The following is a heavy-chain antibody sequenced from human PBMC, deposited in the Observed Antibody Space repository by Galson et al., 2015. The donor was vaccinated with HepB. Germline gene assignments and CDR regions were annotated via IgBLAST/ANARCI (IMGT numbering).Heavy chain of an antibody. D-gene: IGHD6-19*01. V-gene: IGHV4-34*01. Sequence: SETLSLTCAVYGGSFSGYYWSWIRQPPGKGLEWIGEINHSGSTNYNPSLKSRVTISVDTSKNQFSLKLSSVTAADTAVYYCARGGAVAGTPTSYYYYGMDVWGQGTTVTVSS. CDR1: GGSFSGYY. CDR3: ARGGAVAGTPTSYYYYGMDV. CDR2: INHSGST. J-gene: IGHJ6*02.